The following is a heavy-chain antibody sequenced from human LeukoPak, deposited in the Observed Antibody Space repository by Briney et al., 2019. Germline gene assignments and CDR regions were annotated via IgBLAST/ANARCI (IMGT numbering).Heavy chain of an antibody. V-gene: IGHV1-18*01. CDR3: ARDSIVLMVYAMPNWFDP. CDR1: GYTFTSYG. Sequence: ASVRVSCKASGYTFTSYGISWVRQAPGQGLEWMGWISAYNGNTNYAQKLQGRVTMTTDTSTSTAYMELRSLRSDDTAVYYCARDSIVLMVYAMPNWFDPWGQGTLVTVSS. D-gene: IGHD2-8*01. J-gene: IGHJ5*02. CDR2: ISAYNGNT.